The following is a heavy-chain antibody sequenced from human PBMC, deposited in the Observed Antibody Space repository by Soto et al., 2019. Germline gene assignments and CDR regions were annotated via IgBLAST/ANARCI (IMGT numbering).Heavy chain of an antibody. CDR1: GGSISSYY. Sequence: LSLTCTVSGGSISSYYWSWIRQPPGKGLEWIGYIYYSGSTNYNPSLKSRVTISVDTSKNQFSLKLSSVTAADTAVYYCARGDYDSSGYYDGDNWFDPWGQGTLVTVSS. J-gene: IGHJ5*02. D-gene: IGHD3-22*01. CDR2: IYYSGST. CDR3: ARGDYDSSGYYDGDNWFDP. V-gene: IGHV4-59*01.